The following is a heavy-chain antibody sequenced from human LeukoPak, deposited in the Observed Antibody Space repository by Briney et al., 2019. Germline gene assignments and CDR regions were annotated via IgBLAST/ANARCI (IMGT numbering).Heavy chain of an antibody. V-gene: IGHV4-61*05. J-gene: IGHJ4*02. Sequence: SETLSLTCTVSAGSISSSTYYWSWIRQPPGKGLEWIGYIYYSGSTNYNPSLKSRVTISVDTSKNQFSLKLSSVTAADTAVYYCARSSYGYAVDYWGQGALVTVSS. CDR1: AGSISSSTYY. D-gene: IGHD5-18*01. CDR3: ARSSYGYAVDY. CDR2: IYYSGST.